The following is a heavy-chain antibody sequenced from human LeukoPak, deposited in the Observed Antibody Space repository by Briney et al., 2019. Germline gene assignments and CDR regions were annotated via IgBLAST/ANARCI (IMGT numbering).Heavy chain of an antibody. V-gene: IGHV3-23*01. D-gene: IGHD3-10*01. J-gene: IGHJ4*02. CDR1: GFTFSSYA. Sequence: GGSLRLSCAASGFTFSSYAMSWVRQAPGKGLEWVSAISGSGGSTYYADSVKGRFTISRDNSKNTLYLQMNSLRAEDTAVYYCARRTIRGVHHYFDYWGQGILVTVSS. CDR3: ARRTIRGVHHYFDY. CDR2: ISGSGGST.